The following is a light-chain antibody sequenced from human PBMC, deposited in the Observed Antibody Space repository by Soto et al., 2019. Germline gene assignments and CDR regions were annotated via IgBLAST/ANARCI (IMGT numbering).Light chain of an antibody. J-gene: IGLJ2*01. Sequence: QSALTQPTSVSGSPGQSITISCTGTSSDIGGYNYVSWYQQHPGKAPKLMIYDVSNRPSGVSNRFSGSKSGNTASLTISGLQAEDEADYYCNSYTSSSTPLVVFGGGTQLTVL. CDR3: NSYTSSSTPLVV. CDR1: SSDIGGYNY. CDR2: DVS. V-gene: IGLV2-14*01.